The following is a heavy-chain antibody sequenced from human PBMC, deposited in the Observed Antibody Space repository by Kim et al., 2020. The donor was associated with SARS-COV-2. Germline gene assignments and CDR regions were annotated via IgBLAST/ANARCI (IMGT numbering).Heavy chain of an antibody. Sequence: ASVKVSCKASGYTFTSYYMHWVRQAPGQGLEWMGIINPSGGSTSYAQKFQGRVTMTRDTSTSTVYMELSSLRSEDTAVYYCARDPLVDIVATISQPHPALFDYWGQGTLVTVSS. CDR2: INPSGGST. CDR1: GYTFTSYY. D-gene: IGHD5-12*01. J-gene: IGHJ4*02. V-gene: IGHV1-46*01. CDR3: ARDPLVDIVATISQPHPALFDY.